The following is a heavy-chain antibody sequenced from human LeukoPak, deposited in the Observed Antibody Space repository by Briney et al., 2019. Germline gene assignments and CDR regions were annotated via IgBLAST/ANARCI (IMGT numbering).Heavy chain of an antibody. CDR1: GGSIRSSYYY. CDR3: AKTLFDCSGGSCYEAYFDD. D-gene: IGHD2-15*01. CDR2: IYDSGST. Sequence: SETLSLTCTVSGGSIRSSYYYWGWIRQPPGKGLEWIGSIYDSGSTYYNPSLKSRVTISVDTSKNQFSLKLNSVTAADTAVYYCAKTLFDCSGGSCYEAYFDDWGQGTLVTVSS. V-gene: IGHV4-39*07. J-gene: IGHJ4*02.